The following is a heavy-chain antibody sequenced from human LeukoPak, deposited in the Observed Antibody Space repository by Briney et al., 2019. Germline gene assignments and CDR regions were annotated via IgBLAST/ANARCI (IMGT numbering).Heavy chain of an antibody. CDR2: ISSTSGYI. CDR3: ARENGDYADAFDI. CDR1: GFTFTNYR. J-gene: IGHJ3*02. Sequence: GGSLRLSCAASGFTFTNYRMTWVPQAPGKGLEWVSSISSTSGYIFYADSVQGRFTISRDNAKSSLYLQMNSLRAEDTAVYYCARENGDYADAFDIWGQGTMVTVSS. V-gene: IGHV3-21*01. D-gene: IGHD4-17*01.